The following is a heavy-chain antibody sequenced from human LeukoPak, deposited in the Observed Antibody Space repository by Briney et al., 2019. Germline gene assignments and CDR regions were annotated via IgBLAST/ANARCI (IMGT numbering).Heavy chain of an antibody. J-gene: IGHJ4*02. D-gene: IGHD3-16*01. CDR1: GFTFSSYA. Sequence: PGGSLRLSCAASGFTFSSYAMSWVRQAPGKGLECVSAISGSGGSTYYADSVKGRFTISRDNSKNTLYLQMNSLRAEDTAVYYCAKGSLEYYDYVWGSYAGFDYWGQGTLVTVSS. CDR2: ISGSGGST. V-gene: IGHV3-23*01. CDR3: AKGSLEYYDYVWGSYAGFDY.